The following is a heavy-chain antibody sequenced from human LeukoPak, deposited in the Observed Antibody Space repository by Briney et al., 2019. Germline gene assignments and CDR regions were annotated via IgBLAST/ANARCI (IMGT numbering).Heavy chain of an antibody. CDR3: AKTDVDYDILTVSYFDY. V-gene: IGHV3-23*01. D-gene: IGHD3-9*01. J-gene: IGHJ4*02. CDR1: GFTFSSYA. CDR2: ISSSGGST. Sequence: GGSLRLSCAASGFTFSSYAMSWVRQAPGKGLEWVSAISSSGGSTYYADSVKGWFTISRDNSKNTLYLQMNSLRAEDTAVYYCAKTDVDYDILTVSYFDYWGQGTLVTVSS.